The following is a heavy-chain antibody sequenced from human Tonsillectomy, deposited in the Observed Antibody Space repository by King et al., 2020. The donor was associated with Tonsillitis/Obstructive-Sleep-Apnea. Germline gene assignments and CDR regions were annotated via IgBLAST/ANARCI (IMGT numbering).Heavy chain of an antibody. CDR2: INHSGST. V-gene: IGHV4-34*01. J-gene: IGHJ5*02. CDR3: ARGHVTICGVVTTRGKNWFDP. Sequence: VQLQQWGAGLLKPSETLSLTCAVYGGSFSGYYWSWIRQPPGKGLEWIGEINHSGSTNYNPSLKSRVTISVDTSKNQFSLKLSSVTAADTAVDYCARGHVTICGVVTTRGKNWFDPWGQGTLVTVSS. CDR1: GGSFSGYY. D-gene: IGHD3-3*01.